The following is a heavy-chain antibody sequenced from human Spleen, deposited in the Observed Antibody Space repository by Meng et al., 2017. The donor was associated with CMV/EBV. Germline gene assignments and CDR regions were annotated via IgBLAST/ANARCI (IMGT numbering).Heavy chain of an antibody. Sequence: KGSGYTCTRYGVSWVRQAPGRGIEWRGWISAYNGSTNYAQKLQGGVTMTTDTSTSTAYMEVRSLRSDDTDVYYCARGRGELLGGIFEWGQGTLVTVSS. CDR1: GYTCTRYG. CDR2: ISAYNGST. V-gene: IGHV1-18*01. D-gene: IGHD1-26*01. J-gene: IGHJ4*02. CDR3: ARGRGELLGGIFE.